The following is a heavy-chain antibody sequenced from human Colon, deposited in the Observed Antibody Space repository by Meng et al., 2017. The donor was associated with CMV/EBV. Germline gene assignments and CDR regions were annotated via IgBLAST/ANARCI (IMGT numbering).Heavy chain of an antibody. J-gene: IGHJ4*02. CDR2: IKQDGSEK. D-gene: IGHD3-3*01. CDR1: GFSFDTYS. Sequence: GESLKISCAASGFSFDTYSMYWVRQAPGKGLEWVANIKQDGSEKYYVDSVKGRFTISRDNAKNSLYLQMNSLRAEDTAVYYCARGPERFLFSYFDYWGQGTLVTVSS. CDR3: ARGPERFLFSYFDY. V-gene: IGHV3-7*01.